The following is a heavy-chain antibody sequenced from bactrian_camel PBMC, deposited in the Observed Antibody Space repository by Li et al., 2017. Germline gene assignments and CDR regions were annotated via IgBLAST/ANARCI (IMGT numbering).Heavy chain of an antibody. D-gene: IGHD2*01. J-gene: IGHJ4*01. Sequence: VQLVESGGGSVRPGGSLTLTCAVSGNGDGSVYSCTGWLRQAPGQEREGVAAIDSDGTMSYAETVKGRFTISKDNAKATLYLEMNSLIPEDSAMYYCAADRPRWGGYCYSTVVPPLEEVDYWSQGTQVTVS. CDR3: AADRPRWGGYCYSTVVPPLEEVDY. CDR1: GNGDGSVYSC. CDR2: IDSDGTM. V-gene: IGHV3S53*01.